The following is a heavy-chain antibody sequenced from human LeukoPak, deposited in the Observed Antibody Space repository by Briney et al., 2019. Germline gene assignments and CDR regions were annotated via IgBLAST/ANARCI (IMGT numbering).Heavy chain of an antibody. D-gene: IGHD6-19*01. CDR3: ARSYSSGWYLDY. CDR1: GGSISSSSYY. Sequence: SETLSLTCPVSGGSISSSSYYWGWIRQPPGKGLEWIGSIYYSGSTYYNPSLKSRVTISVDTSKNQFSLKLSSVTAADTAVYYCARSYSSGWYLDYWGQGTLVTVSS. J-gene: IGHJ4*02. V-gene: IGHV4-39*01. CDR2: IYYSGST.